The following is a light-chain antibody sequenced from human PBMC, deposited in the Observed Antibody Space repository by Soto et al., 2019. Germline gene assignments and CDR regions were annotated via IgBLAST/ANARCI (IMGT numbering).Light chain of an antibody. V-gene: IGLV2-23*02. CDR2: EVA. CDR1: SSHVANSNL. CDR3: CSSAGSASWV. J-gene: IGLJ3*02. Sequence: QSALSQPASMSGSPGQSITISCTGASSHVANSNLVSWYQQYPGKAPKLIIYEVAQRPSGASDRFFGSKSGNTASLTISGLQAEDEAVYYCCSSAGSASWVFGGGTKVTVL.